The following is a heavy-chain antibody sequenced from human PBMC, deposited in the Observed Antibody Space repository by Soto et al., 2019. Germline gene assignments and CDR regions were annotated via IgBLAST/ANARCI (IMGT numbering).Heavy chain of an antibody. CDR2: ISYDGSNK. J-gene: IGHJ4*02. CDR3: ASRHSVDY. CDR1: GFTFSSYG. V-gene: IGHV3-30*03. Sequence: GGSLRLSCAASGFTFSSYGMHWVRQAPGKGLEWVAVISYDGSNKYYADSVKGRFTISRDNSKNTLYLQMNSLRAEDTAVYYCASRHSVDYWGQGTLVTVSS.